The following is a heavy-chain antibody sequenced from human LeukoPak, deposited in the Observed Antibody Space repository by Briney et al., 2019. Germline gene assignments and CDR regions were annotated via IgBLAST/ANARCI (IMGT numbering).Heavy chain of an antibody. D-gene: IGHD3-10*01. J-gene: IGHJ4*02. CDR1: GYTFTGYY. CDR3: ARASQMVRGTSFDY. Sequence: ASVKVSCKASGYTFTGYYMHWVRQAPGQGLEWMGWINPNSGGTNYAQKFQGRVTMTRDTSISTAYMELSRLRSDDTAVYYCARASQMVRGTSFDYWGQGTLVTVSS. V-gene: IGHV1-2*02. CDR2: INPNSGGT.